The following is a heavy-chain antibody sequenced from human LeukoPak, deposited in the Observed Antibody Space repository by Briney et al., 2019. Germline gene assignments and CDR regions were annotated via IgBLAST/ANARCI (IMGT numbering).Heavy chain of an antibody. J-gene: IGHJ4*02. CDR2: INPSGGST. CDR1: GGTFSSYA. D-gene: IGHD5-18*01. CDR3: ARDRLQLWLRGGYFDY. Sequence: ASVKVSCKASGGTFSSYAISWVRQAPGQGLEWMGIINPSGGSTSYAQKFQGRVTMTRDMSTSTVYMELSSLRCEDTAVYYCARDRLQLWLRGGYFDYWGQGTLVTVSS. V-gene: IGHV1-46*01.